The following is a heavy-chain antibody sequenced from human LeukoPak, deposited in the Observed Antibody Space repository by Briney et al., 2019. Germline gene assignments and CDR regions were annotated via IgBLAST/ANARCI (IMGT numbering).Heavy chain of an antibody. V-gene: IGHV3-53*01. CDR1: GFTFSSYA. D-gene: IGHD4-17*01. CDR3: ASPSNYGDYGGNAFDI. Sequence: GGSLRLSCAASGFTFSSYAMTWVRQAPGKGLEWVSVIYSGGSTYYADSVKGRFTISRDNSKNTLYLQMNSLRAEDTAVYYCASPSNYGDYGGNAFDIWGQGTMVTVSS. CDR2: IYSGGST. J-gene: IGHJ3*02.